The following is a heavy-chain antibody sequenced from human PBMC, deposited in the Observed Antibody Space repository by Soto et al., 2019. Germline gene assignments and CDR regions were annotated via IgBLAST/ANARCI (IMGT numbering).Heavy chain of an antibody. CDR2: IYHSGIT. V-gene: IGHV4-59*01. CDR3: ARMSLFYFFDS. D-gene: IGHD3-10*01. J-gene: IGHJ4*01. Sequence: GPGPRLSSETLSLTCPVSSDSMTSYYWSWIRQPPGKGLECIGYIYHSGITNYNPSLKSRVTISLDTSKTQFSLRLSSVTAADTAVYYCARMSLFYFFDSWGQGTLVTVSS. CDR1: SDSMTSYY.